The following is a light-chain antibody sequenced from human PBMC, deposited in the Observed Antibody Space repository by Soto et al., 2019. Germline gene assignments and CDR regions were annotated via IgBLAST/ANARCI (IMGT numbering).Light chain of an antibody. CDR3: QQYNNWPPWT. V-gene: IGKV3-15*01. CDR1: QSVSSN. J-gene: IGKJ1*01. CDR2: GAF. Sequence: EIVVTESPFTLSVSPGERATLSCRASQSVSSNLAWYQQKPGQAPSLLIYGAFTRATGIPARFSGSGSGTEFTLTISSLQSEDFAVYYCQQYNNWPPWTFGQGTKVDFK.